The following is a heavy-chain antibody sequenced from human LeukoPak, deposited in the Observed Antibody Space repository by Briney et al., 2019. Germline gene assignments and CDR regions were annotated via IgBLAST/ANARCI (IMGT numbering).Heavy chain of an antibody. J-gene: IGHJ4*02. D-gene: IGHD3-10*01. V-gene: IGHV3-23*01. CDR1: GFTFSSYA. CDR2: ISGSGGST. Sequence: QTGGSLRLSCAPSGFTFSSYAMSWVRQAPGKGLEWVSAISGSGGSTYYADSVKGRFTISRDNSKNTLYLQMNSLRAEDTAVYYCAKDRDVLLWFGELLSGIYFDYWGQGTLVTVSS. CDR3: AKDRDVLLWFGELLSGIYFDY.